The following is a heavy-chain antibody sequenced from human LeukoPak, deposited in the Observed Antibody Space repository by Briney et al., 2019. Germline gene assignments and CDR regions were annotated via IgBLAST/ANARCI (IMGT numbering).Heavy chain of an antibody. CDR2: INHSGST. CDR3: ASTFGYDSSGYFGY. J-gene: IGHJ4*02. CDR1: GGSFSGYY. Sequence: PSETLSLTCAVYGGSFSGYYWSWIRQPPGKGLEWIGEINHSGSTNYNPSLKSRVTISVDTSKNQFSLKLSSVTAADTAVYYCASTFGYDSSGYFGYWGQGTLVTVSS. V-gene: IGHV4-34*01. D-gene: IGHD3-22*01.